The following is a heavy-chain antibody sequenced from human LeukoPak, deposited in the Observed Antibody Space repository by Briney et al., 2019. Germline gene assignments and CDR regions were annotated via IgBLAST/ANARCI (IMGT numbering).Heavy chain of an antibody. V-gene: IGHV1-24*01. CDR3: ATRGGDFWSGFEN. D-gene: IGHD3-3*01. CDR2: FDPEQAKT. Sequence: GASVKVSCKVSGDSLTDLNIQWVRQAPGKGLECLGGFDPEQAKTIYAQNFQGRVTMTEDASTDTAYMELNSLKSEDTAVYYCATRGGDFWSGFENRGQGTLVTVSS. J-gene: IGHJ4*02. CDR1: GDSLTDLN.